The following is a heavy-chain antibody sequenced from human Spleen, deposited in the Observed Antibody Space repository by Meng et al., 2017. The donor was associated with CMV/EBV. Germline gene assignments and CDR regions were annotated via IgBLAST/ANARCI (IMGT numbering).Heavy chain of an antibody. J-gene: IGHJ4*02. V-gene: IGHV3-30*02. Sequence: GESLKISCAASGFTFSSYGMHWVRQAPGKGLEWVAFIRYDGSIQYYADSVKGRFTISRDNSNNTVSLQMNSLRTEDTSLYYCAKGGGWTYEDYWGQGTLVTVSS. CDR3: AKGGGWTYEDY. D-gene: IGHD1-7*01. CDR2: IRYDGSIQ. CDR1: GFTFSSYG.